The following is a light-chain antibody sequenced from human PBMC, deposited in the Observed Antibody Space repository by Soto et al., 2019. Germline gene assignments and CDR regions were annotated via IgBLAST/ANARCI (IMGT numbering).Light chain of an antibody. CDR3: QPYNNWPQT. CDR2: GAS. CDR1: QSVSSN. Sequence: EIVMTQSPATLSVSPGERATLSCRASQSVSSNLAWYQQKPGQAPRLLIYGASTRATGIPARFSGSGSGTESTLTISSLPSEDFAVYYCQPYNNWPQTFGQGTKVEIK. J-gene: IGKJ1*01. V-gene: IGKV3-15*01.